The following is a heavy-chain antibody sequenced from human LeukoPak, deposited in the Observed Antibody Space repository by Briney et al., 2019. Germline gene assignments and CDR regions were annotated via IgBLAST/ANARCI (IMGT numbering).Heavy chain of an antibody. CDR3: ARDTAMVFYFDY. CDR1: GYTFTSYY. CDR2: INPSGGST. J-gene: IGHJ4*02. D-gene: IGHD5-18*01. V-gene: IGHV1-46*01. Sequence: ASVKVSCKASGYTFTSYYMHWVRQAPGQGLEWMGIINPSGGSTSYAQKFQGRVTMTRDTSTSTVYMELSSLRSEDTAVHYCARDTAMVFYFDYWGQGTLVTVSS.